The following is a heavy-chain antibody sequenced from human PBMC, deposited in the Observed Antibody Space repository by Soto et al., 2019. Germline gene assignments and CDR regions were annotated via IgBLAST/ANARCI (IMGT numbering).Heavy chain of an antibody. CDR1: GFSLSTSGVG. V-gene: IGHV2-5*02. CDR2: IYWDDDK. D-gene: IGHD3-22*01. Sequence: QITLKESGPTLVKPTQTLTLTCTFSGFSLSTSGVGVGWIRQPPGKALEWLALIYWDDDKRYSPSLKSRLTITKDXFKIQXXLTMTNMDPVDTATYYCARGRGNYYDSSGYCAFDIWGQGTMVTVSS. CDR3: ARGRGNYYDSSGYCAFDI. J-gene: IGHJ3*02.